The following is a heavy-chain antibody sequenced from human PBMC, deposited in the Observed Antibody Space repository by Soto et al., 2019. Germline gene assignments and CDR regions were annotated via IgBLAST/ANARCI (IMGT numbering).Heavy chain of an antibody. CDR2: IWYDGSNK. D-gene: IGHD1-7*01. Sequence: GGSLRLSCAASGFTFSSYGMHWVRQAPGKGLEWVAVIWYDGSNKYYADSVKGRFTISRDNSKNTLYLQMNSLRAEDTAVYYCARDLRLELPRLFGYWGQGTLVTVSS. V-gene: IGHV3-33*01. CDR3: ARDLRLELPRLFGY. J-gene: IGHJ4*02. CDR1: GFTFSSYG.